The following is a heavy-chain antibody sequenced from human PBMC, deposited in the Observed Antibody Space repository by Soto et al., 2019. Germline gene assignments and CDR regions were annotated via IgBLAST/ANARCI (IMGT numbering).Heavy chain of an antibody. CDR1: GFTFSSYA. V-gene: IGHV3-30-3*01. CDR2: ISYDGSNK. D-gene: IGHD3-3*01. J-gene: IGHJ4*02. Sequence: QVQLVESGGGVVQPGRSLRLSCAASGFTFSSYAMHWVRQAPGKGLEWVAVISYDGSNKYYADSVKGRFTISRDNSKNTLCLQKNSLRDEDTGVYYCARDPGGNDFAGWTSCCASGGQGTLVPVS. CDR3: ARDPGGNDFAGWTSCCAS.